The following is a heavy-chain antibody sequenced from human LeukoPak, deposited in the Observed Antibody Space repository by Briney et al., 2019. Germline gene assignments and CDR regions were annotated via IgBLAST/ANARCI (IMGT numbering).Heavy chain of an antibody. CDR1: GFTFSSYW. CDR2: INHNGNVD. Sequence: GGSLRLSCAASGFTFSSYWMNWARQAPGKGLEWVASINHNGNVDYYVDSVKGRFSISRDNAKNSLYLQMSNLRAEDTAVYFCARGGGLDVWGQGATVTVSS. V-gene: IGHV3-7*03. J-gene: IGHJ6*02. D-gene: IGHD3-16*01. CDR3: ARGGGLDV.